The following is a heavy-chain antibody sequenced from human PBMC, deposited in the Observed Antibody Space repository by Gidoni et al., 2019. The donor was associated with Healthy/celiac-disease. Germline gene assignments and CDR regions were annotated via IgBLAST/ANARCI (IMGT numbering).Heavy chain of an antibody. D-gene: IGHD6-19*01. CDR2: ISYEGSNK. Sequence: QVQLVESGGGVVQPGRSLRLSCAASGFPFSSYAMNWVRQAPGNGLEWMAVISYEGSNKYDAESVKGRFTISRDNSKNTLYLQMNSLRAEDTAVYYCAREGALYSSGWFDYWGQGTLVAVSS. CDR3: AREGALYSSGWFDY. J-gene: IGHJ4*02. V-gene: IGHV3-30-3*01. CDR1: GFPFSSYA.